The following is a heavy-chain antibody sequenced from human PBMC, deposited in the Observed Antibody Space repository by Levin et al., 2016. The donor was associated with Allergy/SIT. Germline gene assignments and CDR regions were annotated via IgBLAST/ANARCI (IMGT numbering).Heavy chain of an antibody. Sequence: GGSLRLSCKASGFTFNTYYMNWVRQAPGKGLEWVSSISSGSNYIYYADSVKGRLTISRDNAKNAVYLQMKSLRAEDTAVYYCARTTDYYDSYAFDIWGQGTMVTVSS. V-gene: IGHV3-21*01. CDR1: GFTFNTYY. CDR2: ISSGSNYI. J-gene: IGHJ3*02. D-gene: IGHD3-22*01. CDR3: ARTTDYYDSYAFDI.